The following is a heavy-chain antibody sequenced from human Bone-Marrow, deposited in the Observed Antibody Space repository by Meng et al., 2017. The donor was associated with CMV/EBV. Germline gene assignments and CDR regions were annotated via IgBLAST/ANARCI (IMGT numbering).Heavy chain of an antibody. V-gene: IGHV3-21*01. CDR2: ISASRSYI. CDR1: GFTFSDYN. D-gene: IGHD2-8*02. J-gene: IGHJ4*02. Sequence: GGSLRLSCAASGFTFSDYNMNWVRQAPGKGLEWVSTISASRSYIYYADSLKGRFTISRDNAKNSLYLQMNSLRPEDTAVYYCARDTGSLVYFDYWGQGKLVNVAS. CDR3: ARDTGSLVYFDY.